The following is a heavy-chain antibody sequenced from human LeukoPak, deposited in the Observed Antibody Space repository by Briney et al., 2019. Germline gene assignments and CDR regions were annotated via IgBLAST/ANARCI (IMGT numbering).Heavy chain of an antibody. Sequence: SETLSLTCTVSGGSINNYYWSWIRQPPRKGLEWIGYIHYSGSTKYNPSLRSRVTISVDTSKNQFSLKLSSVTAADTAVYYCARHFNSGTYPFDYWGQGTLVTVSS. CDR2: IHYSGST. V-gene: IGHV4-59*08. CDR1: GGSINNYY. J-gene: IGHJ4*02. D-gene: IGHD3-10*01. CDR3: ARHFNSGTYPFDY.